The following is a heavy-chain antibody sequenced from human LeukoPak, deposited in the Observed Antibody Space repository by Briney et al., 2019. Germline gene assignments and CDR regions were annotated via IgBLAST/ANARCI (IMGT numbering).Heavy chain of an antibody. J-gene: IGHJ4*02. D-gene: IGHD3-3*01. Sequence: AGGSLRLSCAASGFTFDDYGMSWVRQAPGKGLEWVSGINWNGGSTGYADSVKGRFTISRDNAKNSLYLQMNSLRAEDTALYYXARDQFGVIIVTSQYYFDYWGQGTLVTVSS. CDR2: INWNGGST. CDR3: ARDQFGVIIVTSQYYFDY. CDR1: GFTFDDYG. V-gene: IGHV3-20*04.